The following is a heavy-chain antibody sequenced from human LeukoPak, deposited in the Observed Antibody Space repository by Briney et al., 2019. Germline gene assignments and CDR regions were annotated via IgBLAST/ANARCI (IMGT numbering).Heavy chain of an antibody. CDR2: INQDGSKK. CDR1: RFTFSNYW. CDR3: AKWGPHCVGDYCPALDS. V-gene: IGHV3-7*01. Sequence: GGSLRLSCVASRFTFSNYWMSWVRQAPGKGLEWVANINQDGSKKPYADSMKGRFTISRDNAKESLYLQLNSLRDDDTAVYYCAKWGPHCVGDYCPALDSWGQGTLVTVSS. J-gene: IGHJ4*02. D-gene: IGHD2-21*02.